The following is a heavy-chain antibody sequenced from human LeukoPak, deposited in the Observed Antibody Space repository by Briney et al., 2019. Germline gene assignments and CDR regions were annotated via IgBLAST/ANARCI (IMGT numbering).Heavy chain of an antibody. CDR2: ISSTGTTI. D-gene: IGHD5-18*01. CDR3: ARSGYSYGCVDY. CDR1: GFTFSSYE. Sequence: GGSLRLSCAASGFTFSSYEMNWVRQAPGKGLEWVSYISSTGTTIYYADSVKGRFTISRDNSKNTLYLQINSLRAEDTALYYCARSGYSYGCVDYWGQGTLVTVSS. J-gene: IGHJ4*02. V-gene: IGHV3-48*03.